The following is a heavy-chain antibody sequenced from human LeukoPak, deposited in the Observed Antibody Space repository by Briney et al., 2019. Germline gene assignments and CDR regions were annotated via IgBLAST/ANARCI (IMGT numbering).Heavy chain of an antibody. CDR3: AKGSRALSGYFQH. CDR1: GFTVSSNY. Sequence: GGSLRLSCAASGFTVSSNYMSWVRQAPGKGLEWVSVIYSGGSTYYADSVKGRFTISRDNFKNTLYLQMNSLRAEDTAVYYCAKGSRALSGYFQHWGQGTLVTVSS. J-gene: IGHJ1*01. V-gene: IGHV3-53*01. CDR2: IYSGGST. D-gene: IGHD3-10*01.